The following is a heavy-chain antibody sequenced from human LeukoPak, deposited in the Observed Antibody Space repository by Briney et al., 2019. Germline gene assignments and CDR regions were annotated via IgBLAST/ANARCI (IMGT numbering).Heavy chain of an antibody. CDR2: IGGKAYGGRA. D-gene: IGHD3-3*01. CDR1: GFTFGDYG. J-gene: IGHJ4*02. V-gene: IGHV3-49*04. CDR3: TADQFF. Sequence: GESLKISCRTSGFTFGDYGMSWVRQAPGKGLGWVGFIGGKAYGGRAEYAASMKGRFSISRDDSKSIAYLQMNSLKSEDTAVYYCTADQFFWGQGTLVTVSS.